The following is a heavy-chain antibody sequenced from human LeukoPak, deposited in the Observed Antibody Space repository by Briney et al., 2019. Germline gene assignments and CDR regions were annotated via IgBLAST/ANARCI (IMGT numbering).Heavy chain of an antibody. CDR2: IRYDGSNK. CDR1: GFTFSSYG. CDR3: ARASSNGIHCSSTSCYICLDWFDP. J-gene: IGHJ5*02. D-gene: IGHD2-2*02. Sequence: GGSLRLSCAASGFTFSSYGMHWVRQAPGKGLEWVAFIRYDGSNKYYADSVKGRFTISRDNSKNTLYLQMNSLRAEDTAVYYCARASSNGIHCSSTSCYICLDWFDPWGQGTLVTVSS. V-gene: IGHV3-30*02.